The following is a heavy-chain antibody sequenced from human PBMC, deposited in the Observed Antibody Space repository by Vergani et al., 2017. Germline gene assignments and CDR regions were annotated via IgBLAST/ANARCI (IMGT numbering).Heavy chain of an antibody. V-gene: IGHV3-23*01. CDR1: GFTFTAHG. D-gene: IGHD3-22*01. Sequence: EVQLLESGGGSAQPGESLRLSCVASGFTFTAHGLNWVRQAPGKGLEWVSTISSDGGSTYYADSVKGRFTISSDNSKNTLSLQMNSLTAEDTAIYYCAGPQGTSAYYYGGFDYWGQGILVTVSS. CDR3: AGPQGTSAYYYGGFDY. CDR2: ISSDGGST. J-gene: IGHJ4*02.